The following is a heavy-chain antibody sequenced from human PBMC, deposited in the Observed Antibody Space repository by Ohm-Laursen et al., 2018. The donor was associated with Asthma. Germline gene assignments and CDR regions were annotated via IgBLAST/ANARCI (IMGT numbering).Heavy chain of an antibody. J-gene: IGHJ4*02. D-gene: IGHD3-3*01. V-gene: IGHV3-48*01. CDR2: INSDGRTI. CDR3: AKALSGDYDFWSGYLEY. CDR1: GFTFSFYT. Sequence: SLRLSCAASGFTFSFYTMNWVRQAPGKGLEWVSNINSDGRTIYYADSVKGRFTISRDNGKNSLYLQMNSLRAEDTAVYYCAKALSGDYDFWSGYLEYWGQGTLVTVSS.